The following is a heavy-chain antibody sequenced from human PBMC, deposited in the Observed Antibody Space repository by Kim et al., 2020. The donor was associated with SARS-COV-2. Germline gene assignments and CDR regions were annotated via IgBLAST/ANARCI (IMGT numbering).Heavy chain of an antibody. CDR3: AKLSRGLVRAPNHFVS. CDR2: ISNEGTTI. J-gene: IGHJ4*02. Sequence: GGSLRLSCEASGFSFSNHGMLWVRQAPGKGPEWVAVISNEGTTISYTDSVKGRFTISRDNSKNTVYLQMNSLRTEDTAVYYCAKLSRGLVRAPNHFVSWGQGTLVTVSS. CDR1: GFSFSNHG. D-gene: IGHD3-10*01. V-gene: IGHV3-30*18.